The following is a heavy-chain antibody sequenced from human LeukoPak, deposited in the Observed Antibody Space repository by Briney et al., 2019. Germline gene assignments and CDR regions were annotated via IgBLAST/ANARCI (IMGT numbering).Heavy chain of an antibody. CDR3: AREGVDYGGTYVWFDP. CDR1: GGSISSGDYY. CDR2: IYYSGST. Sequence: SETLSLTCTVSGGSISSGDYYWSWLRQPPGTGLEWFGYIYYSGSTYYNPSLKSRVTISVDTSKNQFSLTQSSVTAADTAVYYCAREGVDYGGTYVWFDPWGQGTLVTVSS. J-gene: IGHJ5*02. D-gene: IGHD4-23*01. V-gene: IGHV4-30-4*01.